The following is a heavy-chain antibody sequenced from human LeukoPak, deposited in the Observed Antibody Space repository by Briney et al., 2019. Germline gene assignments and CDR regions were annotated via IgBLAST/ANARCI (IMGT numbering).Heavy chain of an antibody. V-gene: IGHV3-30*02. CDR1: GFTFSNYG. CDR2: IRFDGINK. Sequence: GGSLRLSCAASGFTFSNYGMHWVRQAPGKGLEWVAFIRFDGINKYYADSVKGRFTISRDNAKNSLYLQMNSLRAEDTAVYYCARDHRGDYYYYYMDVWGKGTTVTISS. D-gene: IGHD4-17*01. CDR3: ARDHRGDYYYYYMDV. J-gene: IGHJ6*03.